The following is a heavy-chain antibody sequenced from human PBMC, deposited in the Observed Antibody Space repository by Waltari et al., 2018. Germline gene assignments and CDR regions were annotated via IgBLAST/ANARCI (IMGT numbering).Heavy chain of an antibody. Sequence: QVQLQESGPGLVKPSQTLSLTCTVSGGSISSGSYYWSWIRQPAGKGLEWIGRIYTSGSTNYTPSLKSRVTISVDTSKNQFSLKLSSVTAADTAVYYCARTPSEYSSSPEIDYWGQGTLVTVSS. V-gene: IGHV4-61*02. CDR1: GGSISSGSYY. CDR2: IYTSGST. D-gene: IGHD6-6*01. CDR3: ARTPSEYSSSPEIDY. J-gene: IGHJ4*02.